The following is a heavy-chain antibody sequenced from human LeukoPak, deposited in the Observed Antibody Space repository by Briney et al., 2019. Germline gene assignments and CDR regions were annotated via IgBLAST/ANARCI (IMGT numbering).Heavy chain of an antibody. CDR1: GFTFDDYG. Sequence: GGSLRLSCAVSGFTFDDYGVSWVRQAPGKGLEWVSGINWNGGSTGYADSVKGRFTISRDNAKKSVYLKMISLRDEDTALYYCARDYCGGDCYPFDYWGQGTLVTVSS. V-gene: IGHV3-20*04. D-gene: IGHD2-21*02. J-gene: IGHJ4*02. CDR2: INWNGGST. CDR3: ARDYCGGDCYPFDY.